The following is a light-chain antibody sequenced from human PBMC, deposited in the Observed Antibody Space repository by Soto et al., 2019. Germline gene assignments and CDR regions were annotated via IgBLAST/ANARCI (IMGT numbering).Light chain of an antibody. CDR1: SSDVGGYNY. CDR3: SSYTGSSPPWV. V-gene: IGLV2-14*01. CDR2: AFR. J-gene: IGLJ3*02. Sequence: QSALTQPASVSGSPGQSITISCTGTSSDVGGYNYVSWYQQHPGKAPKLMIYAFRNRPSGVSNRFAGSKSGNAASLTISWIHAEDEADYYCSSYTGSSPPWVFGGGTTLTVL.